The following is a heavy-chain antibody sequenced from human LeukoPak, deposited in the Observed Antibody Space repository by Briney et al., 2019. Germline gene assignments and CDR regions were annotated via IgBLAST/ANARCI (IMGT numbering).Heavy chain of an antibody. V-gene: IGHV5-10-1*01. CDR1: GYSFTSYW. Sequence: GESLKISCKGSGYSFTSYWISWVRLMPGKGLEWMGRIDPSDSYTNYSPSFQGHVTISADKSISTAYLQWSSLKASDTAMYYCARLLRSYYYYYGMDVWGQGTTVTVSS. J-gene: IGHJ6*02. D-gene: IGHD3-16*01. CDR3: ARLLRSYYYYYGMDV. CDR2: IDPSDSYT.